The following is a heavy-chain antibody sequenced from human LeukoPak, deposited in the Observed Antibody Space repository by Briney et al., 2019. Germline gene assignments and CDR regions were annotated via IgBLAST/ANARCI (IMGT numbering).Heavy chain of an antibody. CDR1: GGSFSGYY. D-gene: IGHD1-26*01. V-gene: IGHV4-34*01. J-gene: IGHJ6*03. CDR3: ASQGHHGKIVGTTLSYFYMDV. Sequence: PSETLSLTCAVYGGSFSGYYWSWIRQPPGKGLKWIGEINHSGSTNYNPSLKSRVTISVDTSKNQFSLKLSSVTAADTAFYYCASQGHHGKIVGTTLSYFYMDVWGKGTTVTVSS. CDR2: INHSGST.